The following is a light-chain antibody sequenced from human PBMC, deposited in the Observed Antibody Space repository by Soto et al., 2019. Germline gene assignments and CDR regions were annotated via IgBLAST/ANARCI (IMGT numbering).Light chain of an antibody. Sequence: DIQMTQSPCSVSASVGDRVAITCRASQTISSWLSWYQQKPGKGPKLLIYAASTLQSGVPSRFSGSGSWTDFSLTISCLQSEDFATYYCQQYYSYPLTFGGGTKVDIK. V-gene: IGKV1-12*01. CDR2: AAS. CDR3: QQYYSYPLT. CDR1: QTISSW. J-gene: IGKJ4*01.